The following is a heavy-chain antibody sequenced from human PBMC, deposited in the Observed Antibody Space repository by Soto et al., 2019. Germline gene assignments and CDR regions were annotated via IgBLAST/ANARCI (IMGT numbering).Heavy chain of an antibody. J-gene: IGHJ4*02. CDR1: GGSVSSSSYY. V-gene: IGHV4-39*01. CDR2: VYYSGST. D-gene: IGHD3-9*01. Sequence: QLQLQESGPGLVKPSETLSLTCTVSGGSVSSSSYYWGWVRQPPGKGLEWIGSVYYSGSTNYNPSLESRAPKSVNKPKNQFSLKLMPLSAADTAVYYCGRREGLATISYYFDYWGQGALVTVSS. CDR3: GRREGLATISYYFDY.